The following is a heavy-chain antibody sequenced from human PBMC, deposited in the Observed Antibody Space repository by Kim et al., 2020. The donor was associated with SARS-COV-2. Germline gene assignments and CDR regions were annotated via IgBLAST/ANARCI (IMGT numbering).Heavy chain of an antibody. Sequence: NTNYNPPLEGRVTISVDKSKNQFSLKLRSVTAADTAVYYCARAARGTFDYWGQGTLVTGSS. D-gene: IGHD6-6*01. CDR3: ARAARGTFDY. V-gene: IGHV4-4*02. CDR2: NT. J-gene: IGHJ4*02.